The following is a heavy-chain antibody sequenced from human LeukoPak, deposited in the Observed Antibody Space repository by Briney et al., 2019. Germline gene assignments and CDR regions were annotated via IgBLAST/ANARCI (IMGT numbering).Heavy chain of an antibody. CDR1: GFTFSSYA. CDR3: ARELVFCSSTSCSSGGMDV. Sequence: GGSLRLSCAASGFTFSSYAMSWVRQAPGKGLEWVSAISGSGGSTYYADSVKGRFTISRDNSKNTLYLQMNSLRAEDTAVYYCARELVFCSSTSCSSGGMDVWGQGTTVTVSS. D-gene: IGHD2-2*01. CDR2: ISGSGGST. J-gene: IGHJ6*02. V-gene: IGHV3-23*01.